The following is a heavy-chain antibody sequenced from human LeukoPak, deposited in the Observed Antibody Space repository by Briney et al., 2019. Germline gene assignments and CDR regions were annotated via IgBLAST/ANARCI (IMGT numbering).Heavy chain of an antibody. CDR2: IYYSGST. Sequence: SETLSLTCTVSGGSISSYYWSWIRQPPGKGLEWIGYIYYSGSTNYNPSLKSRVTISVDTSKNQFSLKLSSVTAADTAVYYCARDPGVDYYYYYMNVWGKGTTVTVSS. D-gene: IGHD3-10*01. J-gene: IGHJ6*03. CDR1: GGSISSYY. V-gene: IGHV4-59*01. CDR3: ARDPGVDYYYYYMNV.